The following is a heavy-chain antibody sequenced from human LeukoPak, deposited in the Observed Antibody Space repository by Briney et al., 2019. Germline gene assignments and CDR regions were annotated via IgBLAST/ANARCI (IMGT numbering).Heavy chain of an antibody. Sequence: GGSLRLSCAASGFTFSSYSMNWVRQAPGKGLEWVSSISSSSSYIYYADSVKGRFTISRDNAKNSLYLQMNSLRAEDTAVYYCASSGWNDWKFDYWGQGTLVTVSS. CDR2: ISSSSSYI. J-gene: IGHJ4*02. CDR1: GFTFSSYS. CDR3: ASSGWNDWKFDY. D-gene: IGHD1-1*01. V-gene: IGHV3-21*01.